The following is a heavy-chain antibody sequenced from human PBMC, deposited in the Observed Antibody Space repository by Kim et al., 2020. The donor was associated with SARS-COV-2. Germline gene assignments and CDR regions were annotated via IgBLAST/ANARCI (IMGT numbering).Heavy chain of an antibody. Sequence: NYNPSPKSRVTISVDTSKNQFSLKLSSGTAADTAVYYCARARGGATHFDYWGQGTLVTVSS. V-gene: IGHV4-59*01. D-gene: IGHD1-26*01. CDR3: ARARGGATHFDY. J-gene: IGHJ4*02.